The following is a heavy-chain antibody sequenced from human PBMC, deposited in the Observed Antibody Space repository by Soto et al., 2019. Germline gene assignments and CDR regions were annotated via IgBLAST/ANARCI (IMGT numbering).Heavy chain of an antibody. V-gene: IGHV3-74*01. D-gene: IGHD3-22*01. CDR2: IKSDGSYT. J-gene: IGHJ4*02. Sequence: EVQLVESGGGLVQPGGSLRLSCAASGFTFNTYWMQWARQAPGKGLVWVSRIKSDGSYTNYADSVKGRFTISRDNAKNTLFLQMNSLGAEDTAVYYCATGGSGYFTYWGQGTLVTVSS. CDR3: ATGGSGYFTY. CDR1: GFTFNTYW.